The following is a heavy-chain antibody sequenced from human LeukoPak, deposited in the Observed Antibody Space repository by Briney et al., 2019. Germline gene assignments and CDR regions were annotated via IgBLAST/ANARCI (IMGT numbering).Heavy chain of an antibody. D-gene: IGHD3-16*01. CDR2: IYPGDSDT. V-gene: IGHV5-51*01. Sequence: GESLKISCKGSGYSFTVYWIGWVRQMPGKGLEWMGIIYPGDSDTRYSPSFQGQVTISADKSISTAYLQWSSLKASDTAMYCCAIFDFLFGEIDNWFDPWGQGTQVTVSS. J-gene: IGHJ5*02. CDR1: GYSFTVYW. CDR3: AIFDFLFGEIDNWFDP.